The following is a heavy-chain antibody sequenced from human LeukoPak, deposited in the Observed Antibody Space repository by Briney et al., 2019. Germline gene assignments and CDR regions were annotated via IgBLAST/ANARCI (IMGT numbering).Heavy chain of an antibody. V-gene: IGHV3-33*01. J-gene: IGHJ5*02. D-gene: IGHD3-16*01. CDR1: GFTFSSYG. CDR3: AREVWRFPGKGEDWFDP. CDR2: IWYDGSNK. Sequence: GRSLRLSCAASGFTFSSYGMHWVRQAPGKGLEWVAVIWYDGSNKYYADSVKGRSTISRDNPKNTLYLQMNSLRAEDTAVYYCAREVWRFPGKGEDWFDPWGQGTLVTVSS.